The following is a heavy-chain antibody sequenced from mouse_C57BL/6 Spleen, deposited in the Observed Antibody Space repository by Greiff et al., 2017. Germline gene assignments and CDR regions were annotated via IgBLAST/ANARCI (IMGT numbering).Heavy chain of an antibody. J-gene: IGHJ4*01. CDR1: GYTFTSYC. CDR3: ARGGHNRPDY. D-gene: IGHD6-1*01. V-gene: IGHV1-72*01. CDR2: IYPDSGGT. Sequence: QVQLQQPGAELVKPGASVKLSCKASGYTFTSYCMHWVKQRPGRGLEWIGWIYPDSGGTKYNEKFKGKATLTVDKSSSTAYMQLSSLTSEDSAVYYCARGGHNRPDYWGQGTTVTVSS.